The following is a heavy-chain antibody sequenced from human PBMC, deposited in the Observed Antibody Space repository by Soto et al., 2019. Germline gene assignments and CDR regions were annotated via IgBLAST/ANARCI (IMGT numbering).Heavy chain of an antibody. CDR2: INQYGTT. D-gene: IGHD1-20*01. CDR3: ARGAHISGVTRCVDP. CDR1: GESLSDHY. J-gene: IGHJ5*02. Sequence: QVQLQQWGAGLLKPSETLSLICAVSGESLSDHYWSWIRQSPGKGLEWIGDINQYGTTNYNPSLKSRVTISAATSKNQFFLRLASVTAADTAIYYCARGAHISGVTRCVDPWGQGTLVTVSS. V-gene: IGHV4-34*01.